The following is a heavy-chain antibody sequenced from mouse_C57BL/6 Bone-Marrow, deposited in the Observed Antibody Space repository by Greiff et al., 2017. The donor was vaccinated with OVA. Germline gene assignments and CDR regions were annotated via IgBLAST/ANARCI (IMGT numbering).Heavy chain of an antibody. CDR2: IDPENGDP. Sequence: VQLKESGAELVRPGASVKLSCTASGFNIKDDYMHWVKQRPEQGLEWIGWIDPENGDPEYASKFQGKATITADTSSNTAYLQLSSLTSEDTAVYYCTTEPKLRRDVGGTGTTVTVSS. D-gene: IGHD2-4*01. V-gene: IGHV14-4*01. J-gene: IGHJ1*03. CDR3: TTEPKLRRDV. CDR1: GFNIKDDY.